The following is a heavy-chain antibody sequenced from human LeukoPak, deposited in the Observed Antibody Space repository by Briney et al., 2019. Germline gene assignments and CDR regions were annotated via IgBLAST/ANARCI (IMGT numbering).Heavy chain of an antibody. CDR2: IYPGDSDT. J-gene: IGHJ5*02. CDR3: ARRTDYYDSSGYYYGPYGFDP. V-gene: IGHV5-51*01. Sequence: GESLQISCQGSGYSFTSYWIGWVRQMPGKGLEWMGIIYPGDSDTRYSPSFQGQVTISADKSISTAYLQWSSLKASDTATYYCARRTDYYDSSGYYYGPYGFDPWGQGTLVTISS. D-gene: IGHD3-22*01. CDR1: GYSFTSYW.